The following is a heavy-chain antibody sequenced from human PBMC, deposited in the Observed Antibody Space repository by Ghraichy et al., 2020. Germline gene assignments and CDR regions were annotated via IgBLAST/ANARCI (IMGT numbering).Heavy chain of an antibody. Sequence: SETLSLTCTVSGGSISSSSYYWGWIRQPPGKGLEWIGSIYYSGSTYYNPSLKSRVTISVDTSKNQFSLKLSSVTAADTAVYYCASYYYGSGSYYPQDYWGQGTLVTVSS. V-gene: IGHV4-39*07. D-gene: IGHD3-10*01. CDR1: GGSISSSSYY. CDR2: IYYSGST. CDR3: ASYYYGSGSYYPQDY. J-gene: IGHJ4*02.